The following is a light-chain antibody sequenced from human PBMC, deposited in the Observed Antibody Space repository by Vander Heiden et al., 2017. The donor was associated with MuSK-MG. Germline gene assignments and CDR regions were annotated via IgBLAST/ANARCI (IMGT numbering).Light chain of an antibody. CDR2: QDS. CDR1: KFGDKY. CDR3: QAWDSSTAV. J-gene: IGLJ2*01. V-gene: IGLV3-1*01. Sequence: SYEPTQSPSVSVSPGQTASITCSGDKFGDKYACWYQQKPGQSPVLVIYQDSKRPSGIPERFSGSNSGNTATLTISGTQAMDEADYYCQAWDSSTAVFGGGTKLTVL.